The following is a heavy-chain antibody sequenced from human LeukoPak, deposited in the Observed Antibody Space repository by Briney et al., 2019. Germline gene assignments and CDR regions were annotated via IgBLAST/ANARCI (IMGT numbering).Heavy chain of an antibody. CDR2: IYYSGST. CDR3: TRGAGWLIDY. Sequence: SETLSLTCTVSGGSISSFYWSWIRQPPGKGLEWIGYIYYSGSTNYNPSLKSRVTISADTSKNHFSLKLNSVTTADTAVYYCTRGAGWLIDYWGQGILVTVSS. J-gene: IGHJ4*02. D-gene: IGHD5-12*01. V-gene: IGHV4-59*01. CDR1: GGSISSFY.